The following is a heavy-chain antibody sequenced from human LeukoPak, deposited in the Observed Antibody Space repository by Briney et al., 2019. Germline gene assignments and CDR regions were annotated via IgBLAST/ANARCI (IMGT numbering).Heavy chain of an antibody. D-gene: IGHD1-7*01. J-gene: IGHJ4*02. Sequence: PGGSLRLSCAASGFTFSDYLMTWVRQAPGKGLEWVAHIKQDGSERYYGDSVKGRFTISRDNAKNLVYLQMNSLGAEDTAVYHCARGWNYAFRFDYWGQGTLVTVSS. V-gene: IGHV3-7*01. CDR1: GFTFSDYL. CDR2: IKQDGSER. CDR3: ARGWNYAFRFDY.